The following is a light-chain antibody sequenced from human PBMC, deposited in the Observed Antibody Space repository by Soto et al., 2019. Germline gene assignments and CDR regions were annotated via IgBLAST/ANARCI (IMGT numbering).Light chain of an antibody. CDR2: GAS. J-gene: IGKJ5*01. V-gene: IGKV3D-15*01. CDR3: QQYNNWPAIT. Sequence: EIVMTQSPATLSVSPGERATLSFRSSQCVRINLAWYQQKPGQPPRLVISGASTRAPGIPARFSGFGSGTDFTLTISSLQSEDFAIYYCQQYNNWPAITFGQGTRLEI. CDR1: QCVRIN.